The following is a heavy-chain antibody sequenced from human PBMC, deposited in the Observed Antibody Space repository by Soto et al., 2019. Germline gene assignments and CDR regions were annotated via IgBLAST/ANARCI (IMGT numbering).Heavy chain of an antibody. CDR1: GGSISSYY. J-gene: IGHJ6*03. CDR3: ARLGALLWFGELSSWPRYMDV. D-gene: IGHD3-10*01. CDR2: IYYSGST. Sequence: SETLSLTCTVSGGSISSYYWSWIRQPPGKGLEWIGYIYYSGSTNYTPSLKSRVTISVDTAKIQVSLKLSSVTAADTAVYYCARLGALLWFGELSSWPRYMDVWGKGTMVTVSS. V-gene: IGHV4-59*08.